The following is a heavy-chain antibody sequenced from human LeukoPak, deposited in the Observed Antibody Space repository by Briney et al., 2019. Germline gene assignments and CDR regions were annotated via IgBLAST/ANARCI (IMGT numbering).Heavy chain of an antibody. V-gene: IGHV3-23*01. Sequence: GGSLRLSCAASGFTFSSYAMSWVRQAPGKGLEWVSAISGSGGSTYYADSVKGRFTISRDNSKNTLYLQMNSLRAEDTAVYYCAKSAYSSSWYGHIAFDIWGQGTMVTVSS. J-gene: IGHJ3*02. CDR3: AKSAYSSSWYGHIAFDI. CDR2: ISGSGGST. CDR1: GFTFSSYA. D-gene: IGHD6-13*01.